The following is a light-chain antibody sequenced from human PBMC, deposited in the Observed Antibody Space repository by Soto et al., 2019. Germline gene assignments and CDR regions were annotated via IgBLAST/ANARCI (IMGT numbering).Light chain of an antibody. CDR2: DVS. J-gene: IGLJ1*01. Sequence: QYALTQAASVSGSPGQSITISCTGTSSDVGAYNYVSWYQQHPGKVPKLMIYDVSDRPSGVSNRFSGSKSGNTASLTISGLQAEDEADYYCSSFTRSNSYVFGTGTKLTVL. V-gene: IGLV2-14*03. CDR3: SSFTRSNSYV. CDR1: SSDVGAYNY.